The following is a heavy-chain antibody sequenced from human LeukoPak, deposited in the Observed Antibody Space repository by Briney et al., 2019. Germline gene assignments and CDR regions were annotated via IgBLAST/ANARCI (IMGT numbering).Heavy chain of an antibody. CDR1: GFTVSSNY. V-gene: IGHV3-66*01. Sequence: GGSLRLSCAASGFTVSSNYMSWVRQAPGTGLEWVSVIYIGGSTYYADSVKGRFTISRDNSKNTLYLQINSLRAEDTAVYYCARARGSYETGLFDIWGQGTMVTVSS. CDR3: ARARGSYETGLFDI. CDR2: IYIGGST. D-gene: IGHD1-26*01. J-gene: IGHJ3*02.